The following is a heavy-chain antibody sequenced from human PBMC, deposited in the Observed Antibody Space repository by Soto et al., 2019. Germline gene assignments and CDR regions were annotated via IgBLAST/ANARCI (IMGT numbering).Heavy chain of an antibody. CDR2: IWYDGSNK. Sequence: GGSLRLSCAASGFTFSSYGMHWVRQAPGKGLEWVAVIWYDGSNKYYADSVKGRFTISRDNSKNTLYLQMNSLRAEYTAVYYCARDRGISFPMDVWGQGTTVTVSS. CDR1: GFTFSSYG. D-gene: IGHD3-3*02. J-gene: IGHJ6*02. V-gene: IGHV3-33*01. CDR3: ARDRGISFPMDV.